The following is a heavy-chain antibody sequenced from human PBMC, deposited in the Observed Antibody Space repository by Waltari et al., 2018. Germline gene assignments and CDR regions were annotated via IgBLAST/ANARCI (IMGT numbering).Heavy chain of an antibody. J-gene: IGHJ6*02. CDR3: ARGCVGDCYPPNYNLMDV. CDR2: ISRSGNVM. CDR1: GFAFSPYA. V-gene: IGHV3-48*04. D-gene: IGHD1-26*01. Sequence: VQVVESGGGSVQSGGSLRLSCAASGFAFSPYAMNGARQRPGKGLEWVAYISRSGNVMHTADSVKGRFTLSRDNGKNSLFLQMDSLRTDDTGVYYCARGCVGDCYPPNYNLMDVWGPGTTVTVYS.